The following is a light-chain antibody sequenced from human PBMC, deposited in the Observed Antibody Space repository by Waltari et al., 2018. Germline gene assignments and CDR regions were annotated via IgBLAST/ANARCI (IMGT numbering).Light chain of an antibody. V-gene: IGKV4-1*01. CDR2: WAS. J-gene: IGKJ2*01. Sequence: DIVMTQSPDSLAVSRGERATITCKSSQSVLYSSNNKNYLAWYQQKPGQPPKLLIYWASTRESGVPDRFSGSGSGTDFTLTISSLQAEDVAVYYCQQCYLTPYTFGQGTNLEIK. CDR1: QSVLYSSNNKNY. CDR3: QQCYLTPYT.